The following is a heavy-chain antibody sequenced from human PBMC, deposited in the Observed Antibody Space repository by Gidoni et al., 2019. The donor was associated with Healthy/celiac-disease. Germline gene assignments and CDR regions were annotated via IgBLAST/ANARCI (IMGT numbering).Heavy chain of an antibody. CDR2: IYPGDSDT. J-gene: IGHJ6*02. Sequence: EVQLVQSVAAVKKPGESLKISCKGSGYSFTSYWIGWVRQMPGKGLEWMGIIYPGDSDTRYSPSFQGQVTISADKSISTAYLQWSSLKASDTAMYYCARQTADPAYYYYGMDVWGQGTTVTVSS. D-gene: IGHD2-2*01. V-gene: IGHV5-51*01. CDR1: GYSFTSYW. CDR3: ARQTADPAYYYYGMDV.